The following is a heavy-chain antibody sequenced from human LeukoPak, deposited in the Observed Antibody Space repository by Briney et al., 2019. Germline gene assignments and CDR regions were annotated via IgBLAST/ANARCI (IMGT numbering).Heavy chain of an antibody. CDR2: ISSSSSYI. CDR1: GFTFSSYS. Sequence: GGSLRPSCAASGFTFSSYSMNWVRQAPGKGLEWVSSISSSSSYIYYADSVKGRFTISRDNAKNSLYLQMNSLRAEDTAVYYCARDPGVAVAEQGYWGQGTLVTVSS. J-gene: IGHJ4*02. CDR3: ARDPGVAVAEQGY. V-gene: IGHV3-21*01. D-gene: IGHD6-19*01.